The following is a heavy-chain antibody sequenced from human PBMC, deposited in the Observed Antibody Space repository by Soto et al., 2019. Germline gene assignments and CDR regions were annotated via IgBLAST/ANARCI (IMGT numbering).Heavy chain of an antibody. J-gene: IGHJ4*02. Sequence: EVQLLESGGGVVQPGGSLRLSCAASGVTFSNYAMSWVRQAPGQGLEWVSSISKSGGGTYYADSVKGRFTISRDNSTNTLYLQMNSLKAEDTAVYSCAKTSSLFDYWGQGTLVTVSS. CDR1: GVTFSNYA. V-gene: IGHV3-23*01. D-gene: IGHD6-13*01. CDR3: AKTSSLFDY. CDR2: ISKSGGGT.